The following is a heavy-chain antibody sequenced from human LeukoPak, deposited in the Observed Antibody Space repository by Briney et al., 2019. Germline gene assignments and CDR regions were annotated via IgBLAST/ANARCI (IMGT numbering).Heavy chain of an antibody. V-gene: IGHV3-7*01. D-gene: IGHD6-19*01. CDR1: GFTFSSYW. CDR3: ARDSGGVYVGGWYSSGWYSVFDY. Sequence: GGSLRLSCAASGFTFSSYWMSWVRQAPGKGLEWVANIKQDGSEKYYVDSVKGRFTISRDNAKNSLYLQMNSLRAEDTAVYYCARDSGGVYVGGWYSSGWYSVFDYWGQGTLVTVSS. CDR2: IKQDGSEK. J-gene: IGHJ4*02.